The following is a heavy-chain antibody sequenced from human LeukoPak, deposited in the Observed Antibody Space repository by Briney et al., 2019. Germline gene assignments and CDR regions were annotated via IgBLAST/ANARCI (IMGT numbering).Heavy chain of an antibody. D-gene: IGHD3-10*01. CDR3: ARAPYYGSGSYYDY. V-gene: IGHV3-48*03. CDR1: GFTFSSYE. Sequence: GGSLRLSCAASGFTFSSYEMNWVRQAPGKGLEWVSYISSSGSTIYYADSVKGRFTISRDNAKNSLYLQVNSLRAEDTAVYYCARAPYYGSGSYYDYWGQGTLVTVSS. CDR2: ISSSGSTI. J-gene: IGHJ4*02.